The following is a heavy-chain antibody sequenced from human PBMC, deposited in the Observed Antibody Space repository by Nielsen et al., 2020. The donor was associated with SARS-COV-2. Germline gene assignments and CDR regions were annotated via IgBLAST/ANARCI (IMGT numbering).Heavy chain of an antibody. Sequence: GGSLRLSCAASGFSVSSHDMNWVRQAPGKGLQWVSLIYSDGSTKYADSVKGRFTISRDNSKNTLYLQMNSLRAEDTAVYYCARDRYDSSGTDYFDYWGQGTLVTVSS. D-gene: IGHD3-22*01. V-gene: IGHV3-53*01. CDR2: IYSDGST. CDR3: ARDRYDSSGTDYFDY. J-gene: IGHJ4*02. CDR1: GFSVSSHD.